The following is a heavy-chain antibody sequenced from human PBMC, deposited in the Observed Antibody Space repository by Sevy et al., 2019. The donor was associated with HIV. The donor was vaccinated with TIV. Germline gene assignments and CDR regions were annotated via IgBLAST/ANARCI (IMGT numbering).Heavy chain of an antibody. CDR1: GFTFSSYA. D-gene: IGHD3-9*01. V-gene: IGHV3-23*01. CDR3: ARHILTGYYAYYFDY. J-gene: IGHJ4*02. CDR2: ISGSGGST. Sequence: GGSLRLSCAASGFTFSSYAMSWVRQAPGKGLEWVSAISGSGGSTYYADSVKGRFTISRDNSKNTLYLQMNSLRAEDTAVYYCARHILTGYYAYYFDYWGQGTLVTVSS.